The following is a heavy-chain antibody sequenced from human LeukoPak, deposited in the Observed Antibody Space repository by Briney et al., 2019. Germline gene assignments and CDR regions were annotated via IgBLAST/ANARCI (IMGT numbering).Heavy chain of an antibody. CDR1: GYTFTAYY. CDR3: ARYYYDSSGYYYGYFDY. Sequence: ASVKVSCKASGYTFTAYYMHWVRQAPGQGLEWMGWINPNSGGTNYAQTFQGRVTMTRDPSISTAYMELSRLRSGDTAVYYCARYYYDSSGYYYGYFDYWAREPWSPSPQ. D-gene: IGHD3-22*01. V-gene: IGHV1-2*02. CDR2: INPNSGGT. J-gene: IGHJ4*02.